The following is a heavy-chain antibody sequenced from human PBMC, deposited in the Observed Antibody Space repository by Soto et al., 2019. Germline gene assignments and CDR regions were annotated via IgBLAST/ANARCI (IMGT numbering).Heavy chain of an antibody. D-gene: IGHD2-8*02. J-gene: IGHJ2*01. CDR1: GLTFNTYA. Sequence: QVQLMESGGGVVPPGRSLRLSCAASGLTFNTYAMHWVRQAPGKGLEWVAVITPDGTEQYYADSVKDRFTISRDNSKNTLYLQMNSLGLEDMSIYHCAKRGILGAKGMAYFDLWGRGTLVTVSS. CDR3: AKRGILGAKGMAYFDL. V-gene: IGHV3-30*18. CDR2: ITPDGTEQ.